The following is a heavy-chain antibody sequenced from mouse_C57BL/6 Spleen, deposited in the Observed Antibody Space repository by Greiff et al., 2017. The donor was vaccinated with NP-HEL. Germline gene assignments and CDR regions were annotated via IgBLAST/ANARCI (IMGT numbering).Heavy chain of an antibody. CDR1: GFTFSDYG. CDR3: ARNDGDDDYAMDY. Sequence: EVMLVESGGGLVKPGGSLKLSCAASGFTFSDYGMHWVRQAPEKGLEWVAYISSGSSTIYYADTVKGRFTISRDNAKNTLFLQRTSLRSEDTAMYYCARNDGDDDYAMDYWGQGTSVTVSS. CDR2: ISSGSSTI. V-gene: IGHV5-17*01. J-gene: IGHJ4*01. D-gene: IGHD2-2*01.